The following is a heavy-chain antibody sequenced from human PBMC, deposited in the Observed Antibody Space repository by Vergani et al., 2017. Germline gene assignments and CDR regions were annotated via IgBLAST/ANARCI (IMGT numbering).Heavy chain of an antibody. CDR2: INTNTGNP. CDR3: AGDRPDGYGSFDY. D-gene: IGHD5-24*01. J-gene: IGHJ4*02. Sequence: QVQLVQSGAEVKKPGSSVKVSCKASGYTFTSYAMNWVRQAPGQGLEWMGWINTNTGNPTSAQGFTGRFVLSMDTSVSTAYLQISSLKAEDTAVYYCAGDRPDGYGSFDYWGRETLVTVAS. CDR1: GYTFTSYA. V-gene: IGHV7-4-1*02.